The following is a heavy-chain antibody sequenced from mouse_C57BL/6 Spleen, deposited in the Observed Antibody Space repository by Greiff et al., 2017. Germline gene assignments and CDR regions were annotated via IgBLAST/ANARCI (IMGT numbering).Heavy chain of an antibody. CDR3: ARKAGDLLDY. CDR1: GYTFTSYW. V-gene: IGHV1-55*01. CDR2: IYPGSGST. J-gene: IGHJ2*01. Sequence: QVQLQQPGAELVKPGASVKMSCTASGYTFTSYWITWVKQRPGQGLEWIGDIYPGSGSTKYNEKFKSKATLTVDTSSSTAYMQLSSLTSEDAAVYYCARKAGDLLDYWGQGTTLTVSS. D-gene: IGHD3-2*02.